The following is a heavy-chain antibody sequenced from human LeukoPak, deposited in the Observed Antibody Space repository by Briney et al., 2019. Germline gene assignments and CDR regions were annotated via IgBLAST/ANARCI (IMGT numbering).Heavy chain of an antibody. D-gene: IGHD3-9*01. CDR2: LSKSGNT. J-gene: IGHJ3*02. CDR3: ARARYVNSFYAFDI. V-gene: IGHV4-59*01. Sequence: SETLSLTCTVSGGSISSYYWSWIRLPPGKGLEWIGYLSKSGNTNYSPSLKSRVTILGDTSKNQFFLKLSSVTAADTAVYYCARARYVNSFYAFDIWGQGTLVTVSS. CDR1: GGSISSYY.